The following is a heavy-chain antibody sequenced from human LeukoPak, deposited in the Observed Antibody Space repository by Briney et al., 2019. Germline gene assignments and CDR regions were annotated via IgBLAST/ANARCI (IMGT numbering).Heavy chain of an antibody. Sequence: GGSLRLSCAASGFTFSGYEMNWVRQAPGKGLEWVSYISSSGSTIYYADSVKGRFTISRDNAKNTLYLQMNSLRAEDTAVYYCAREYYSLSYWGQGTLVTVSS. CDR3: AREYYSLSY. J-gene: IGHJ4*02. CDR1: GFTFSGYE. V-gene: IGHV3-48*03. D-gene: IGHD3-10*01. CDR2: ISSSGSTI.